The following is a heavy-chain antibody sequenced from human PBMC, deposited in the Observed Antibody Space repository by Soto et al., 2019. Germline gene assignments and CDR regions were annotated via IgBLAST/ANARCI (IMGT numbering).Heavy chain of an antibody. V-gene: IGHV3-21*01. D-gene: IGHD3-10*01. CDR3: ARYFYRGFGEFRYYYYYGMDV. Sequence: GGSLRLSCAASGFTFSSYSMNWVRQAPGKGLEWVSSISSSSSYIYYADSVKGRFTISRDNAKNSLYLQMNSLRAEDTAVYYCARYFYRGFGEFRYYYYYGMDVWGQGTTVTVSS. CDR2: ISSSSSYI. CDR1: GFTFSSYS. J-gene: IGHJ6*02.